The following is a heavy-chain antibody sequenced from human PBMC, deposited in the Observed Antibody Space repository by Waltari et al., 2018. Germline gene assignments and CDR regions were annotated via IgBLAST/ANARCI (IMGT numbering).Heavy chain of an antibody. D-gene: IGHD4-17*01. CDR3: AGTTEYYYGMDV. J-gene: IGHJ6*02. CDR1: GGSISRSSNY. V-gene: IGHV4-39*07. Sequence: QLQLQESGPGLVKPSETLSLTCTVSGGSISRSSNYWGWIRQPPGKGLGWIGSIYYSGSTYYNPSLKSRVTISVDTSKNQFALKLSSVTAADTAVYYCAGTTEYYYGMDVWGQGTTVTVSS. CDR2: IYYSGST.